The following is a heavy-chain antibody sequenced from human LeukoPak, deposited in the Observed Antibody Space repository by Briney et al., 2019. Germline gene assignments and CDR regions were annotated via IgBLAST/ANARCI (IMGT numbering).Heavy chain of an antibody. V-gene: IGHV1-2*02. J-gene: IGHJ4*02. CDR3: ARLADSGSYYPVGY. D-gene: IGHD1-26*01. CDR1: GYTFTGYY. CDR2: INPNSGGT. Sequence: ASVKVSCKASGYTFTGYYMHWVRQAPRQGLEWMGWINPNSGGTNYAQKFQGRVTMTRDTSISTAYMELSRLRSDDTAVYYCARLADSGSYYPVGYWGQGTLVTVSS.